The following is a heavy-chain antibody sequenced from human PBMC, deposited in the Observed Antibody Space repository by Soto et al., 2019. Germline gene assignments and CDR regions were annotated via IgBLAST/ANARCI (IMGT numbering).Heavy chain of an antibody. Sequence: LRLSCAASGFAFSSYAMSWVRQAPGKGLEWVSVIRGTGGSAYYADSVKGRFSISRDNSKNTLYLRMNSLRVEDTAVYYCARSMSMVRDPLPADFWGQGTLVTVSS. V-gene: IGHV3-23*01. J-gene: IGHJ4*02. D-gene: IGHD3-10*01. CDR3: ARSMSMVRDPLPADF. CDR1: GFAFSSYA. CDR2: IRGTGGSA.